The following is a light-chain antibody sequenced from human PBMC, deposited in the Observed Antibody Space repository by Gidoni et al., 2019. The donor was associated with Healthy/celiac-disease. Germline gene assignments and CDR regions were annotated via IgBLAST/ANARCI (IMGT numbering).Light chain of an antibody. Sequence: QSVLTLPPSVSDAPGQRVTISCTGSSSNIGAGYDVHWYQQLPGTAPNLLIYGNSNRPSGVPDRFSGSKSGTSASLATTGLQAEDEADYYCQSYDSSLSGWVFGGGTKLTVL. J-gene: IGLJ3*02. CDR1: SSNIGAGYD. CDR2: GNS. CDR3: QSYDSSLSGWV. V-gene: IGLV1-40*01.